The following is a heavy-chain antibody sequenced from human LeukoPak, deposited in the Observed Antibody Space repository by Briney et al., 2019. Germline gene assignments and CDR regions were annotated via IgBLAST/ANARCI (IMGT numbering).Heavy chain of an antibody. CDR2: ISAYNGNT. D-gene: IGHD3-10*01. CDR3: ARGERVRGVIATYYFDY. V-gene: IGHV1-18*04. CDR1: GYTFTGYY. Sequence: ASVKVSCKAPGYTFTGYYMHWVRQAPGQGLEWMGWISAYNGNTNYAQKLQGRVTMTTDTSTSTAYMELRSLRSDGTAVYYCARGERVRGVIATYYFDYWGQGTLVTVSS. J-gene: IGHJ4*02.